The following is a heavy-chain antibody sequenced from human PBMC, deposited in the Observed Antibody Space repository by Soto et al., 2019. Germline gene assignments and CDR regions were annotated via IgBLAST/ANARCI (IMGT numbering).Heavy chain of an antibody. V-gene: IGHV4-31*03. D-gene: IGHD3-3*01. Sequence: QVQLQESGPGLVKPSQTLSLTCTVSGGSISSGGYYWSWIRQHPGKGLEWIGYIYYSGSTYYNPSLKSRVTISVDTSKNQFSLKLSSVTAADTAVYYCARDQGGTPYYDFWSGSPPGAFDIWGQGTMVTVSS. CDR2: IYYSGST. CDR1: GGSISSGGYY. J-gene: IGHJ3*02. CDR3: ARDQGGTPYYDFWSGSPPGAFDI.